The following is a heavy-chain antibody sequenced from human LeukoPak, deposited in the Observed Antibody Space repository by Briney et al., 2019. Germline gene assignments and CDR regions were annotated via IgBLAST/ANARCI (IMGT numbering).Heavy chain of an antibody. D-gene: IGHD6-6*01. V-gene: IGHV4-39*07. Sequence: SETLSLTCTVSGDSISSGPYYWGWIRQPPGKGLDWVGSIHYTGSTYFNPSLKSRVTISVDTSKNQFSLKLSSVTAADTAVYYCARARSSSSAVPWYFDYWGQGTLVTVSS. CDR3: ARARSSSSAVPWYFDY. J-gene: IGHJ4*02. CDR2: IHYTGST. CDR1: GDSISSGPYY.